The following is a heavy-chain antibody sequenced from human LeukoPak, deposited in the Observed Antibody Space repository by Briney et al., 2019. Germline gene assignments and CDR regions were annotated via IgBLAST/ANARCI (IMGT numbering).Heavy chain of an antibody. CDR1: GGSFSGFY. CDR2: IHHSRGT. J-gene: IGHJ4*02. V-gene: IGHV4-34*01. D-gene: IGHD5-24*01. Sequence: SETLSLTCAVHGGSFSGFYWTWMRQSPGKGPEWIGEIHHSRGTNYNPSLNSRVTISEDTSKNQFSLTLNSVTAADTAVYFCARGRGEGYPDYWGQGTLVTVSS. CDR3: ARGRGEGYPDY.